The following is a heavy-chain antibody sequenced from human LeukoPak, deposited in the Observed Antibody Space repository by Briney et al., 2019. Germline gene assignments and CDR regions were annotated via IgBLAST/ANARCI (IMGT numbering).Heavy chain of an antibody. D-gene: IGHD2-2*01. V-gene: IGHV3-30-3*01. CDR2: ISYDGSNK. CDR3: ARAHPYCSSTSCSENAFDI. CDR1: GFTFSSYA. Sequence: GGSLRLSCAASGFTFSSYAMHWVRQAPGKGLEWVAVISYDGSNKYYADSVKGRFTISRDNSKNTLYLQMNSLRAEDTAVYYCARAHPYCSSTSCSENAFDIWGQGTMVTVSS. J-gene: IGHJ3*02.